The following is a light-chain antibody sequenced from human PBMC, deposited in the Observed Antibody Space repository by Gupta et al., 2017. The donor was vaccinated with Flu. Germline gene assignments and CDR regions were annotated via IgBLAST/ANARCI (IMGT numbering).Light chain of an antibody. V-gene: IGKV3-15*01. J-gene: IGKJ2*03. Sequence: TQSPATLSVSPGERATLSCRASQSVSSNLAWYQQKPGQAPRLLIYGASTRATGIPARFSGSGSETEFTLTISSLQSEDFAVYYCQQYNNWPVYSFGQGTKLEIK. CDR3: QQYNNWPVYS. CDR1: QSVSSN. CDR2: GAS.